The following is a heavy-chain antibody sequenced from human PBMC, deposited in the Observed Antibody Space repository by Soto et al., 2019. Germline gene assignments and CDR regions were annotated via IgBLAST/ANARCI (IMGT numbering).Heavy chain of an antibody. CDR1: GYTFTCYY. J-gene: IGHJ5*02. Sequence: ASVKVSCKASGYTFTCYYMHWVRQAPGQGLEWMGIINPSGGSTSYAQKFQGRVTMTRDTSTSTVYMELSSLRSGDTAVYYCARDPTIAAAGNEVWFDPWGQGTLVTVSS. CDR3: ARDPTIAAAGNEVWFDP. CDR2: INPSGGST. D-gene: IGHD6-13*01. V-gene: IGHV1-46*03.